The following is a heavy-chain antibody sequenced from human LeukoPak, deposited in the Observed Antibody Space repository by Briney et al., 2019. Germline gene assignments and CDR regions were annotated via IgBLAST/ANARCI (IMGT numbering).Heavy chain of an antibody. Sequence: ASVKISCKVSGYTFTDYYMHWVRQATGQGLEWMGWMNPNSGNTGYAQKFQGRVTMTRNTSISTAYMELSSLRSEDTAVYYCARGGRKRVPAATTTDYYYYMDVWGKGTTVTVSS. CDR1: GYTFTDYY. CDR2: MNPNSGNT. V-gene: IGHV1-8*02. CDR3: ARGGRKRVPAATTTDYYYYMDV. J-gene: IGHJ6*03. D-gene: IGHD2-2*01.